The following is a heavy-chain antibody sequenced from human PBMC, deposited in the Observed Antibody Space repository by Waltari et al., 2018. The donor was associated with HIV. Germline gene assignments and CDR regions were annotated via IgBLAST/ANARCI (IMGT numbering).Heavy chain of an antibody. D-gene: IGHD5-12*01. V-gene: IGHV1-2*02. CDR2: IDCNTGDT. Sequence: QVHLVQSGAEVKEPGASVTVSCQPSGYTFAYYIIHWVRQAPGKGLEWMGWIDCNTGDTTHAQKFQDRITMTMNPSLSTAYMELNRLTSDDTAVYYCARETYSPGKKFDFWGQGSLVTVSS. CDR3: ARETYSPGKKFDF. CDR1: GYTFAYYI. J-gene: IGHJ4*02.